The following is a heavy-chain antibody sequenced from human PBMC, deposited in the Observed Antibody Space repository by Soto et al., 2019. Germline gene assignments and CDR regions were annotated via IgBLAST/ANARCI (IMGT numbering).Heavy chain of an antibody. V-gene: IGHV3-30*18. J-gene: IGHJ6*03. CDR1: GFTFSSYD. Sequence: GGSLRLSCAASGFTFSSYDMHWVRQAPGKGLEWVAVISYDGSNKYYADSVKGRFTISRDNSKNTLYLQMNSLRAEDTAVYYCAKDLREVAGGSGSYYYYYYMDVWGKGTTVTVSS. D-gene: IGHD3-10*01. CDR3: AKDLREVAGGSGSYYYYYYMDV. CDR2: ISYDGSNK.